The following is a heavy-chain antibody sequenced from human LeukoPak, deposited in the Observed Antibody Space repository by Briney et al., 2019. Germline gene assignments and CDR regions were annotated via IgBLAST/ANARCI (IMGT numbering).Heavy chain of an antibody. CDR1: GYTFTGYY. D-gene: IGHD3-22*01. V-gene: IGHV1-2*02. J-gene: IGHJ4*02. CDR3: ATVDEYYYDSSGYSRY. Sequence: ASVKVSCKASGYTFTGYYMRWVRQAPGQGLEWMGWINPNSGGTNYAQKFQGRVTMTRDTSISTAYMELSRLRSDDTAVYYCATVDEYYYDSSGYSRYWGQGTLVTVSS. CDR2: INPNSGGT.